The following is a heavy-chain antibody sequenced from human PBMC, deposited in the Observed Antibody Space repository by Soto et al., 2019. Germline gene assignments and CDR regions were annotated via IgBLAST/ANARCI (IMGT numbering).Heavy chain of an antibody. J-gene: IGHJ6*02. D-gene: IGHD2-2*01. CDR1: GFTFSSRW. Sequence: SLRLSCAASGFTFSSRWMHLVRQAPGKGLVWVSRINSDGTTNYADSVQGRFTISRDNAKNTLYLQMNSLRAEDTAVYYCTRGVVSTMPNFYYYGMDVWGQGTTVTVSS. CDR2: INSDGTT. V-gene: IGHV3-74*01. CDR3: TRGVVSTMPNFYYYGMDV.